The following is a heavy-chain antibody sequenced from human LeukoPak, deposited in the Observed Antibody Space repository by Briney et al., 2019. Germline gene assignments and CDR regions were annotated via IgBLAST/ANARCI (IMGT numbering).Heavy chain of an antibody. D-gene: IGHD5-12*01. V-gene: IGHV4-59*01. J-gene: IGHJ4*02. CDR2: IFYSGST. Sequence: PSETLSLTCTVSGVSISSYYWSWIRQSPGKGLEWIGYIFYSGSTNYNPSLKSRVTISVDTSKNQFSLKLTSVTAADTAVYYCARSRAYDYHSDNWGQGTLVTVSS. CDR3: ARSRAYDYHSDN. CDR1: GVSISSYY.